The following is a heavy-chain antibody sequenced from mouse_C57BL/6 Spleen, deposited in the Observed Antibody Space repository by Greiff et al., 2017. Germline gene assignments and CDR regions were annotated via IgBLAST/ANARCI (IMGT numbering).Heavy chain of an antibody. J-gene: IGHJ4*01. CDR1: GYTFTSYW. Sequence: QVQLQQPGAELVRPGTSVKLSCKASGYTFTSYWMHWVKQRPGQGLEWIGVIDPSDSYTNYNQKFKGKATLTVDTSSSTAYMQLSSLTSEDSAVYYCARWGGYRGNYAMDNWGQGSSVTVAS. CDR3: ARWGGYRGNYAMDN. CDR2: IDPSDSYT. D-gene: IGHD2-14*01. V-gene: IGHV1-59*01.